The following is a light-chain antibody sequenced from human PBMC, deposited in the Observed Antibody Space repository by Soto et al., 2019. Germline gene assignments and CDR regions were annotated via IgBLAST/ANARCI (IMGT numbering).Light chain of an antibody. J-gene: IGKJ2*01. V-gene: IGKV3-20*01. CDR3: QQYGDSPHMYT. CDR1: QRVPSNY. CDR2: GAS. Sequence: EIVLTQSPGTLSLSPGERATLSCRASQRVPSNYLAWYQQKPGQAPRLLFYGASSRATGIPFRFRGSGSGTHFTLTSTRLEPEDFAVYCCQQYGDSPHMYTFGQGTKLEIK.